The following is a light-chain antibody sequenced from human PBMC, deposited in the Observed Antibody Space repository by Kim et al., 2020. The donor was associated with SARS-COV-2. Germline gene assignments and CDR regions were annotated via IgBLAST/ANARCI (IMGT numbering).Light chain of an antibody. CDR1: QSITSNY. CDR3: QQHHDAPLT. Sequence: SPGEGVTLSCRASQSITSNYLAWYQQKPGQAPRLVIYEIFNRATGIPDRFSGSGSGTDFTLTISRLEPEDFAVYYCQQHHDAPLTFGGGTKVDIK. J-gene: IGKJ4*01. V-gene: IGKV3D-20*02. CDR2: EIF.